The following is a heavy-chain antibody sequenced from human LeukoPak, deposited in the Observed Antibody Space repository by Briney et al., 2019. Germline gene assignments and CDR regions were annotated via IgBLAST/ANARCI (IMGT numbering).Heavy chain of an antibody. Sequence: GGSLRLSCAASGFTVSSNYMSWVCQAPGKGLEWVSVIYSGGSTYYADSVKGRFTISRDNSKNTLYLQMNSLRAEDTAVYYCARVWQQPVLWGVSWFDPWGQGTLVTVSS. J-gene: IGHJ5*02. CDR2: IYSGGST. D-gene: IGHD6-13*01. CDR1: GFTVSSNY. V-gene: IGHV3-53*01. CDR3: ARVWQQPVLWGVSWFDP.